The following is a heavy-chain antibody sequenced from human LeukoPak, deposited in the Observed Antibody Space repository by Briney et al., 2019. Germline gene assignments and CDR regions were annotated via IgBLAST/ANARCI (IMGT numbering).Heavy chain of an antibody. CDR1: GGSISSYY. CDR3: ARYGYYYGMDV. Sequence: SETLSLTCTVSGGSISSYYWSWIRRPPGKGLEWIGYIYYSGSTNYNPSLKSRVTISVDTSKNQFSLKLSSVTAADTAVYYCARYGYYYGMDVWGQGTTVTVSS. V-gene: IGHV4-59*08. CDR2: IYYSGST. J-gene: IGHJ6*02. D-gene: IGHD3-10*01.